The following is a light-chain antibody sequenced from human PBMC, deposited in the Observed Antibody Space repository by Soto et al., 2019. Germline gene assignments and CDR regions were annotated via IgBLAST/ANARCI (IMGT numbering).Light chain of an antibody. J-gene: IGKJ2*01. CDR1: QTISTF. V-gene: IGKV1-39*01. CDR3: QQSYSPPYT. CDR2: EAS. Sequence: DIPMTQSPSSLSHSVGDRVPITCRSSQTISTFLNWYKQKPGEAPELLIYEASALQRGAPSRFSGSGSGTDFTLTINGLQPEDSATYYCQQSYSPPYTFGPGTKVEI.